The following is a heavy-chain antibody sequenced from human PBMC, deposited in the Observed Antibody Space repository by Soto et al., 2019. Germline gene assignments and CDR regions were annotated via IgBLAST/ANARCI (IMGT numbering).Heavy chain of an antibody. J-gene: IGHJ4*02. Sequence: LGESMKISCKGAGYNFTNYWIGWVRQMPGKGLEWMGIIYPGDSDTRYSPSFQGQVTISADKSISTAYLQWSSLKASDTAMYYCASLNPRRGNYYDSSGYNYYFDYWGQGTLVTVSS. CDR3: ASLNPRRGNYYDSSGYNYYFDY. CDR2: IYPGDSDT. CDR1: GYNFTNYW. D-gene: IGHD3-22*01. V-gene: IGHV5-51*01.